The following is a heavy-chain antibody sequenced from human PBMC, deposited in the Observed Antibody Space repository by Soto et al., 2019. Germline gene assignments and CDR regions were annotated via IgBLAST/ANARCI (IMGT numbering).Heavy chain of an antibody. J-gene: IGHJ4*02. CDR1: GGTFSNDA. V-gene: IGHV1-69*12. CDR2: IIPIFGTA. CDR3: ARGGVTAWDWPH. Sequence: QVQLVQSGAEVKKPRSSVKVSCKASGGTFSNDAISWVRQAPGQGLEWMGGIIPIFGTAHYAQKFQGRVTITADESTSTVYMELSGLRSEDTAVYYCARGGVTAWDWPHWGQGSLVTVSS. D-gene: IGHD3-9*01.